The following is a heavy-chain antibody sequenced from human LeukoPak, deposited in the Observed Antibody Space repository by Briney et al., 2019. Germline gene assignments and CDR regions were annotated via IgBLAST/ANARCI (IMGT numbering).Heavy chain of an antibody. V-gene: IGHV3-20*04. CDR1: GFTLYDYG. CDR3: ARVGDCTNGVCYNYYYYYMDV. J-gene: IGHJ6*03. CDR2: INWNGGTT. Sequence: GGSLSLSCAPSGFTLYDYGMSCVPDAPGKGLEWVSGINWNGGTTGYADSVKGRFTISRDNAKNSLYLEMNSLRAEDTALYYCARVGDCTNGVCYNYYYYYMDVWGKGTTVTVSS. D-gene: IGHD2-8*01.